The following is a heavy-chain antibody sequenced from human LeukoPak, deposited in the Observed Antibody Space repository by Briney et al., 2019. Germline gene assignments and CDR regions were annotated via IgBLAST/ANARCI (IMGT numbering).Heavy chain of an antibody. CDR2: IYYSGST. J-gene: IGHJ6*02. CDR1: Y. V-gene: IGHV4-59*08. Sequence: YWSWIXXPPGKGLEWIGDIYYSGSTNYNPSLKSRVTISVDTSKNQFSLKLSSVTAADTAVYYCARGRGYYYYYGMDVWGQGTTVTVSS. CDR3: ARGRGYYYYYGMDV.